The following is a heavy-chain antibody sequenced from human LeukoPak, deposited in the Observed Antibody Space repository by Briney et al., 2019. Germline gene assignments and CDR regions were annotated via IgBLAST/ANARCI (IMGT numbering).Heavy chain of an antibody. CDR2: IYYSGST. CDR3: ARTGYCSSTSCYFLEAGTPFDY. V-gene: IGHV4-39*01. CDR1: GGSISSSSYY. D-gene: IGHD2-2*01. J-gene: IGHJ4*02. Sequence: SETLSLTCTVSGGSISSSSYYWGWIRQPPGKGLEWIGSIYYSGSTYYNPSLKSRVTISVDTSKNQFSLKLSSVTAADTAVYYCARTGYCSSTSCYFLEAGTPFDYWGQGTLVTVSS.